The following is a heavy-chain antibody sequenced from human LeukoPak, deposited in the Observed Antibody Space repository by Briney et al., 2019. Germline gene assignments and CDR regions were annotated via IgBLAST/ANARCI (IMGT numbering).Heavy chain of an antibody. CDR1: GGSISSSSYY. CDR3: AGGITGTPGGEYGMDV. CDR2: IYYSGST. V-gene: IGHV4-39*07. D-gene: IGHD1-7*01. Sequence: PSETLSLTCTVSGGSISSSSYYWGWIRQLPGKGLEWIGSIYYSGSTYYNPSLKSRVTISVDRSKNQFSLKLSSVTAADTAVYYCAGGITGTPGGEYGMDVWGQGTTVTVSS. J-gene: IGHJ6*02.